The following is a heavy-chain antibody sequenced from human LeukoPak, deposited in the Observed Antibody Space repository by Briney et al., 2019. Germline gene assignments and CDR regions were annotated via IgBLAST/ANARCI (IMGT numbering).Heavy chain of an antibody. J-gene: IGHJ5*02. CDR1: GFTFGDYA. CDR3: ATSKSTFDNWFDP. CDR2: IRSKAYGGTT. V-gene: IGHV3-49*03. D-gene: IGHD3-16*01. Sequence: GGSLRLSCTASGFTFGDYAMSWFRQAPGMGLEWVGFIRSKAYGGTTEYAASVKGRFTISRDDSKSIAYQQMNSLKTEDTAVYYCATSKSTFDNWFDPWGQGTLVTVS.